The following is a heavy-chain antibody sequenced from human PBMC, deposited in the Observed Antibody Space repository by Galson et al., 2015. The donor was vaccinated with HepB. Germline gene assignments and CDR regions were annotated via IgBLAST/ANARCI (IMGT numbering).Heavy chain of an antibody. Sequence: VKVSCKASGYTFTSYAMNWVRQAPGQGLEWMGWINTNTGNPTYAQGFTGRFVFSLDTSVSTAYLQISSLKAEDTAVYYCARDKKISRSRAAFDPWGQGTLVTVSS. V-gene: IGHV7-4-1*02. D-gene: IGHD2-15*01. CDR3: ARDKKISRSRAAFDP. CDR1: GYTFTSYA. CDR2: INTNTGNP. J-gene: IGHJ5*02.